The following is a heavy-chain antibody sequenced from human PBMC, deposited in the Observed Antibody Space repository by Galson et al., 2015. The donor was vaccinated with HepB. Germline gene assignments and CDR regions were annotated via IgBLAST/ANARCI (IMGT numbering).Heavy chain of an antibody. Sequence: SVKVSCKASGYTFTSYGISWVRQAPGQGLEWMGWISAYNGNTNYAQKLQGRVTMTTDTSTSTAYMELRSLRSDDTAVYYCARVPEFGSGSYYFDYWGQGTLVTVSS. CDR1: GYTFTSYG. V-gene: IGHV1-18*01. CDR2: ISAYNGNT. J-gene: IGHJ4*02. CDR3: ARVPEFGSGSYYFDY. D-gene: IGHD3-10*01.